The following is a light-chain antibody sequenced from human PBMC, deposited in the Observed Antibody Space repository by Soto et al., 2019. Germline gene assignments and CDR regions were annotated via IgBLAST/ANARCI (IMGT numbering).Light chain of an antibody. J-gene: IGLJ3*02. CDR1: SSDIGRFDY. CDR2: AVS. CDR3: ASYTTSTTQV. Sequence: QSALPQPVSVSASPGQSITISCSGTSSDIGRFDYVSWYQHHPGNAPKLVISAVSRRSSGISDRFSGSKSGNTATLTISGLQAEDEADYYCASYTTSTTQVFGGGTKLPVL. V-gene: IGLV2-14*01.